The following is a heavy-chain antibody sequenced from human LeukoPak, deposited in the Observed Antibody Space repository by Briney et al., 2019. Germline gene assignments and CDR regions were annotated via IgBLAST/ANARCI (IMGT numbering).Heavy chain of an antibody. CDR1: GFTFSSYG. Sequence: GGSLRLSCAASGFTFSSYGMHWVRQAPGKGLEWVALIWYDGYNKYYADSVKGRFTISRDNSKNTLYPQMSSLRAEDTAVYYCARQYCSDENCYFFDWGQGTLVTVSS. V-gene: IGHV3-33*01. CDR3: ARQYCSDENCYFFD. D-gene: IGHD2-15*01. CDR2: IWYDGYNK. J-gene: IGHJ4*02.